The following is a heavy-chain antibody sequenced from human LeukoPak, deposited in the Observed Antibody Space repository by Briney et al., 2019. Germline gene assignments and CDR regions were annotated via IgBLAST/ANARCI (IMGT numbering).Heavy chain of an antibody. D-gene: IGHD6-13*01. CDR1: RFTFSSYG. Sequence: GRSLRLSCVASRFTFSSYGMHWVRQAPGKGLEWVAVISYDGSNKYYADSVKGRFTISRDNSKNTLYLQMNSLRAEDTAVYYCAKGKGFGYSSSWFAFDYWGQGTLVTVSS. J-gene: IGHJ4*02. CDR2: ISYDGSNK. CDR3: AKGKGFGYSSSWFAFDY. V-gene: IGHV3-30*18.